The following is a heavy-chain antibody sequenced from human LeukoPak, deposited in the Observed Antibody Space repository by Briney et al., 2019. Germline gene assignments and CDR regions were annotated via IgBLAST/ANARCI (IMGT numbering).Heavy chain of an antibody. CDR1: GFTFDDYA. V-gene: IGHV3-9*01. CDR3: AKGYGSGSYYPVGH. D-gene: IGHD3-10*01. J-gene: IGHJ4*02. Sequence: PGGSLRLSCAASGFTFDDYAMHWVRQAPGKGLEWVSGNSWNSGSIGYADSVKGRFTISRDNAKNSLYLQMNSLRAEDTALYYCAKGYGSGSYYPVGHWGQGTLVTVSS. CDR2: NSWNSGSI.